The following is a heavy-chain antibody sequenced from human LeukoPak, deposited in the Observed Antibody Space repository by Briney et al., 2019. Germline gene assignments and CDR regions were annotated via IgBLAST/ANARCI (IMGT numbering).Heavy chain of an antibody. CDR2: INSDGSEG. CDR1: GFTFSGFW. V-gene: IGHV3-7*03. CDR3: ARRGSNFDP. D-gene: IGHD4-23*01. J-gene: IGHJ5*02. Sequence: GGSLRLSCAVSGFTFSGFWMSWSRQAPGKGLEWVASINSDGSEGYYADVVKGRFTISRDNAKNSLYLQINSLRAEDTAVYYCARRGSNFDPWGQGTLVTVSS.